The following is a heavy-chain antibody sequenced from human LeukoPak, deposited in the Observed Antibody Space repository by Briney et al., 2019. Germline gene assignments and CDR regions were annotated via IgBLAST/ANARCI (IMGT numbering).Heavy chain of an antibody. CDR1: GGTFSSYA. CDR3: ARAHRYYDFWSGYYNYYYYYGMDV. V-gene: IGHV1-69*13. J-gene: IGHJ6*02. CDR2: IIPIFGTA. D-gene: IGHD3-3*01. Sequence: SVKVSCKASGGTFSSYAISWVRQAPGQGLEWMGGIIPIFGTANYAQKFQGRVTITADESTSTAYMELSSLRSEDTAVYYCARAHRYYDFWSGYYNYYYYYGMDVWGQGTTVTVSS.